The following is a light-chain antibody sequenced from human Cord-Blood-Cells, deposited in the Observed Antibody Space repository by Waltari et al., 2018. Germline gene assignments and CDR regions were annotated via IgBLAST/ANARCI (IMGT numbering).Light chain of an antibody. CDR1: SSDVVGYNS. Sequence: QSALTQPASVSGSPGQSITIPCTGTSSDVVGYNSVLWYQQHPGKAPKLMIYEVSNRPAGVSNRFAGSKSGNTASLTISGLRAEDEADYYCSSYTSSSTYVFGTGTKVTVL. J-gene: IGLJ1*01. CDR2: EVS. V-gene: IGLV2-14*01. CDR3: SSYTSSSTYV.